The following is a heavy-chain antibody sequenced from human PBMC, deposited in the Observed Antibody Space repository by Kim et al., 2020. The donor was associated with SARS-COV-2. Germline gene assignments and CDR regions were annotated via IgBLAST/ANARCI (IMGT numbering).Heavy chain of an antibody. CDR3: AKDLWGFSAMDA. Sequence: GGSLRLSCAAPGFNFSSCAMTWVRQAPGKGLQWVSSISHDGNGQYYEQSVNGRFTISRDDSKNTLYLRLDSLRAEDTALYYCAKDLWGFSAMDAWGQGTTVIVS. D-gene: IGHD3-10*01. V-gene: IGHV3-23*01. CDR2: ISHDGNGQ. J-gene: IGHJ6*02. CDR1: GFNFSSCA.